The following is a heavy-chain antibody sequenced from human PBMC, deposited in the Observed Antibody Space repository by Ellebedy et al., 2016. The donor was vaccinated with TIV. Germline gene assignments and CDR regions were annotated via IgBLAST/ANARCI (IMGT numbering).Heavy chain of an antibody. CDR1: GYTFTSYG. D-gene: IGHD3-16*01. Sequence: AASVKVSCKASGYTFTSYGISWVRQAPGRGLEWMGWLSSYNGNTKYAQKFQGRVTMTTGTSTSTTYMELRGLRSDDTALYYCARIGGGVSGTSFDVWGQGTIVTVSS. J-gene: IGHJ3*01. V-gene: IGHV1-18*04. CDR3: ARIGGGVSGTSFDV. CDR2: LSSYNGNT.